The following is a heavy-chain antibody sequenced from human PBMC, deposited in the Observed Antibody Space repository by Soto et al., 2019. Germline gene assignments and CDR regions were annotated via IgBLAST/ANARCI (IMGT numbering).Heavy chain of an antibody. CDR2: VYHTGNT. CDR1: GGSISGSAYF. J-gene: IGHJ4*02. V-gene: IGHV4-39*01. D-gene: IGHD2-21*02. Sequence: LALTCTVSGGSISGSAYFWGWFRHPPGKGLEWIASVYHTGNTAENPSLRSRVTISVDTSKNHFSLKLTSVTAADTAVYYCARHMFRGGDPEYWGQGNLVTVSS. CDR3: ARHMFRGGDPEY.